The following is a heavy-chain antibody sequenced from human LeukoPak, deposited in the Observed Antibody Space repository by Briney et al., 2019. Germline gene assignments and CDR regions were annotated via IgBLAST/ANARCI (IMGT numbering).Heavy chain of an antibody. J-gene: IGHJ4*02. CDR2: IYYSGST. Sequence: SETLSLTCTVSGGSISSSSYYWGWIRQPPGKGLEWIGSIYYSGSTNYNPSLKSRVTISVDTSKNQFSLKLSSVSAADTAVYYCARRGSSGWYWYYWGQGTLVTVSS. D-gene: IGHD6-19*01. CDR1: GGSISSSSYY. V-gene: IGHV4-39*07. CDR3: ARRGSSGWYWYY.